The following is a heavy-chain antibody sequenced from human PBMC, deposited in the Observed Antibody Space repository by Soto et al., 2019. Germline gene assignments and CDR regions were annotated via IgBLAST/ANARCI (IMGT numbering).Heavy chain of an antibody. J-gene: IGHJ4*02. V-gene: IGHV5-51*01. CDR3: ARLRADCSGGSCYSYYFDC. CDR1: GHSFASYW. CDR2: IYPGDSDI. Sequence: PGESLKICCQGSGHSFASYWIGWVRQMPGKGLEWMGVIYPGDSDIRYSPSFQGQVTISADKSISTAYLQWSSLKASDTAMYYCARLRADCSGGSCYSYYFDCWGQGALVTVSS. D-gene: IGHD2-15*01.